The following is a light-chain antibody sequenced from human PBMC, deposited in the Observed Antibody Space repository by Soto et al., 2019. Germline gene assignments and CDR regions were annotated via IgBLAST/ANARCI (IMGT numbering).Light chain of an antibody. CDR3: QQYDSSLWT. CDR2: GAS. J-gene: IGKJ1*01. CDR1: QLVSSSY. V-gene: IGKV3-20*01. Sequence: ETVLTQSPGTLSLSPGERATLSCRASQLVSSSYLAWYQQKPGQAPRLLIYGASRRATGIPDRFSGSGSGTSFTLTISRLEPEDFAVYYCQQYDSSLWTFGHGTKVEIK.